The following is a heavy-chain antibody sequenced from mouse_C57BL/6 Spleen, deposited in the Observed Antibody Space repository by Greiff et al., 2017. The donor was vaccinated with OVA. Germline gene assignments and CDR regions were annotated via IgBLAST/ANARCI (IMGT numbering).Heavy chain of an antibody. V-gene: IGHV1-55*01. CDR2: IYPGSGST. CDR1: GYTFTSYW. J-gene: IGHJ4*01. Sequence: QVQLQQPGAELVKPGASVKMSCKASGYTFTSYWITWVKQRPGQGLEWIGDIYPGSGSTNYNEKFKSKATLTVDTSSSTAYRQLSSLTSEDSAVYYGARNKNSYYYDMDDWGQGTSVTVSS. CDR3: ARNKNSYYYDMDD.